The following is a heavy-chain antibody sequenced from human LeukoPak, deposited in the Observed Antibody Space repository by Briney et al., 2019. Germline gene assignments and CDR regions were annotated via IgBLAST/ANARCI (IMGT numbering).Heavy chain of an antibody. Sequence: GASVKVSCKVSGYTLTELSMHWVRQAPGKGLEWMGIINPSGGSTSYAQKFQGRVTMTRDMSTSTVYMELSSLRSEDTAVYYCARDYYYDSSGYYFDYWGQGTLVTVSS. D-gene: IGHD3-22*01. CDR2: INPSGGST. CDR3: ARDYYYDSSGYYFDY. CDR1: GYTLTELS. J-gene: IGHJ4*02. V-gene: IGHV1-46*01.